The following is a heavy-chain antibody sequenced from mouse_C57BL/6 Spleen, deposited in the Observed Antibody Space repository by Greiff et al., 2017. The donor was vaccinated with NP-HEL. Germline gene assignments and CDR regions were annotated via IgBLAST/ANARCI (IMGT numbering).Heavy chain of an antibody. V-gene: IGHV1-9*01. CDR1: GYTFTGYW. J-gene: IGHJ1*03. CDR2: ILPGSGST. Sequence: QVHVKQSGAELMKPGASVKLSCKATGYTFTGYWIEWVKQRPGHGLEWIGEILPGSGSTNYNEKFKGKATFTADTSTNTAYMQLSSLTTEDSAIYYCSRSIYYGNYVHWYFDVWGTGTTVTVSS. D-gene: IGHD2-1*01. CDR3: SRSIYYGNYVHWYFDV.